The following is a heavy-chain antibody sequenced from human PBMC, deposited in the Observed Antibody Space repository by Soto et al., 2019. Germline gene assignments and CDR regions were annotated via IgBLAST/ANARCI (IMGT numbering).Heavy chain of an antibody. CDR1: GGSISSSSYY. CDR3: ARRLGGSYHTGGMDV. D-gene: IGHD1-26*01. J-gene: IGHJ6*02. Sequence: SETLSLTCTVSGGSISSSSYYWGWIRQPPGKGLEWIGSIYYSGSTYYNPSLKSRVTISVDTSKNQFSLKLSSVTAADTAVYYCARRLGGSYHTGGMDVWGQGTTVTASS. V-gene: IGHV4-39*01. CDR2: IYYSGST.